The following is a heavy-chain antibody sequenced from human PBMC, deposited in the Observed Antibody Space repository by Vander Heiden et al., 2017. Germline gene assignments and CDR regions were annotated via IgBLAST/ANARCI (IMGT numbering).Heavy chain of an antibody. Sequence: EVWLVESGGGSVQPGGSLRLSCAASGFKFSVYSMNWVRQAPGRGLEWISYITSDERTIYYADSVKGRFTISRDNAKYSLFLQMNSLRDEDTAVYYCAISNRGYFESWGRGTRVAVAS. CDR3: AISNRGYFES. J-gene: IGHJ4*02. CDR2: ITSDERTI. CDR1: GFKFSVYS. V-gene: IGHV3-48*02.